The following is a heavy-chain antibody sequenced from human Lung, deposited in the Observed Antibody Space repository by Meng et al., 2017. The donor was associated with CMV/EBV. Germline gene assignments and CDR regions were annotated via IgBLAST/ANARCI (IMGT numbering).Heavy chain of an antibody. J-gene: IGHJ4*02. Sequence: GESLKIPCAAPGFTFSTAWMSWVRQAPGKGLEWVGRIKSKTDGGTTDYAAPEKGRFTMSRDDLRNTLYLQMNSLKTDDTGVYYCTTGRRFDYWGQGTLVTVSS. V-gene: IGHV3-15*01. CDR1: GFTFSTAW. CDR3: TTGRRFDY. CDR2: IKSKTDGGTT.